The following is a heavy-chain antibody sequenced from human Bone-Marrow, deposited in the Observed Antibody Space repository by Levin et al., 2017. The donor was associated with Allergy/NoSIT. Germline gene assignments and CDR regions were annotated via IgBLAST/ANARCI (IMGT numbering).Heavy chain of an antibody. CDR1: GGSFSGYY. J-gene: IGHJ4*02. V-gene: IGHV4-34*01. CDR3: ARGGGCSGGSCYPIDY. CDR2: INHSGST. D-gene: IGHD2-15*01. Sequence: SETLSLTCAVYGGSFSGYYWSWNRQHPGKGLEWIGEINHSGSTDSNPSLKSRVTISVDTSKNQFSLNLNSVTAADTAVYYCARGGGCSGGSCYPIDYWGQGTLVTISS.